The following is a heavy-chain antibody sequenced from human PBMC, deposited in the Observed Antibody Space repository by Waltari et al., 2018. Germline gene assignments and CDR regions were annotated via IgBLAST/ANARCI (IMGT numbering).Heavy chain of an antibody. J-gene: IGHJ4*02. Sequence: EVQLVESGGGLVQPGGSLRLSCAASGFTFSSYSMNWVRQAPGKGLRLVSYISSGSSTIYSADSVKGRFTTSRDNAKNSLYLQMNSLRAEDTAVYYCARWGEQLGDYWGQGTLVTVSS. CDR1: GFTFSSYS. V-gene: IGHV3-48*01. CDR2: ISSGSSTI. CDR3: ARWGEQLGDY. D-gene: IGHD6-6*01.